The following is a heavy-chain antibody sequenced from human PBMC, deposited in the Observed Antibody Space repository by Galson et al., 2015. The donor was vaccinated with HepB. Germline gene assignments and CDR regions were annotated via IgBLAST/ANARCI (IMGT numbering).Heavy chain of an antibody. D-gene: IGHD5-12*01. J-gene: IGHJ4*02. CDR3: ARGRLDIVATTRYYDY. Sequence: SVKVSCKASGGTFSSYTLDWVRQAPGQGLEWMGRIIPLLGITNYAQKVQGRVSITADKSTSTAYMELSSLRSEDTAVYFCARGRLDIVATTRYYDYWGQGTLVTVSS. CDR2: IIPLLGIT. CDR1: GGTFSSYT. V-gene: IGHV1-69*02.